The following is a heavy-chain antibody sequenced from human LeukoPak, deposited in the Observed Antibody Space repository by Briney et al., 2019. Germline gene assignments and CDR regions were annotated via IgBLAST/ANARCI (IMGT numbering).Heavy chain of an antibody. D-gene: IGHD6-13*01. CDR2: ISGGGGAT. Sequence: GGSLRLSCAASGFTFNDYAMSWVRQAPGRGLEWVSAISGGGGATYHADSVKGRFTISRDNSKNTLYLQMDSLRAEDTAVYYCAKGGSSSWYYFDSWGQGTLVTVSS. J-gene: IGHJ4*02. CDR1: GFTFNDYA. CDR3: AKGGSSSWYYFDS. V-gene: IGHV3-23*01.